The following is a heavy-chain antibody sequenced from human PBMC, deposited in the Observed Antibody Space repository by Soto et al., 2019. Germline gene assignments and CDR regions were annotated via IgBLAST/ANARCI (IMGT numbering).Heavy chain of an antibody. Sequence: SQTLSLPCAISGDSVSSNSAAWNWIRQSPSRGLEWLGRTYYRSKWYNDYAVSVKSRITINPDTSKNQFSLQLNSVTPEDTAVYYCAREFPFVGYDSPNWFDPWGQGTLVTVSS. D-gene: IGHD5-12*01. CDR2: TYYRSKWYN. CDR3: AREFPFVGYDSPNWFDP. V-gene: IGHV6-1*01. CDR1: GDSVSSNSAA. J-gene: IGHJ5*02.